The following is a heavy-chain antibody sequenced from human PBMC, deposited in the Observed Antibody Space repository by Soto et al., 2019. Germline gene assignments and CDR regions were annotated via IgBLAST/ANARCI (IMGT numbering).Heavy chain of an antibody. J-gene: IGHJ4*02. CDR3: ARAPFLDILTGYHTLNF. D-gene: IGHD3-9*01. V-gene: IGHV1-46*01. Sequence: GASVKVSCKASGYTFTSYYMHWVRQAPGQGLEWMGIINPSGGSTSYAQKFQGRVTMTRDTSTSTVYMELSSLRSEDTAVYYCARAPFLDILTGYHTLNFWGQGTLVTVSS. CDR2: INPSGGST. CDR1: GYTFTSYY.